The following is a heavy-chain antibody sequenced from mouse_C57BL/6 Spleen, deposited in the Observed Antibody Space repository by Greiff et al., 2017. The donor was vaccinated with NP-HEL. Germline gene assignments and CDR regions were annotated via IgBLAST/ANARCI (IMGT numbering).Heavy chain of an antibody. Sequence: EVKVVESGGGLVKPGGSLKLSCAASGFTFSSYAMSWVRQTPEKRLEWVATISDGGSYTYYPDNVKGRFTISRDNAKNNLYLQMSHLKSEDTAMYYCARGHDGYPDYWGQGTTLTVSS. CDR3: ARGHDGYPDY. CDR2: ISDGGSYT. D-gene: IGHD2-3*01. V-gene: IGHV5-4*03. CDR1: GFTFSSYA. J-gene: IGHJ2*01.